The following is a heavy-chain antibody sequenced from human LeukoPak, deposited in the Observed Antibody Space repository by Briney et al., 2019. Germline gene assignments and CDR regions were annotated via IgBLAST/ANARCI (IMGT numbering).Heavy chain of an antibody. Sequence: TPAETLCLSCGASGFTINAFYWSWIRQPPGKGLEWIAYVRDNGENNYNPSLKSRVAISLDTANNQISLRLNFVTAADKAIYYCARQPANTAAFDVWGQGTMVTVSS. CDR2: VRDNGEN. J-gene: IGHJ3*01. CDR1: GFTINAFY. D-gene: IGHD5-18*01. V-gene: IGHV4-59*08. CDR3: ARQPANTAAFDV.